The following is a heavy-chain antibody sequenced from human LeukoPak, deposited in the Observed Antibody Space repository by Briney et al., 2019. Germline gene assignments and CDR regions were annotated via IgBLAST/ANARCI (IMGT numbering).Heavy chain of an antibody. J-gene: IGHJ5*02. Sequence: PGGSLRLSCSASGFTFSSYGMHWVRQAPGKGLESVSTITGNGGKTYYADSLEGRFTISRDNSKNTPFLQMTSLRTEDTAVYYCVRDDTYYYASGSPPAWGQGTLVIVSS. CDR2: ITGNGGKT. V-gene: IGHV3-64D*09. D-gene: IGHD3-10*01. CDR3: VRDDTYYYASGSPPA. CDR1: GFTFSSYG.